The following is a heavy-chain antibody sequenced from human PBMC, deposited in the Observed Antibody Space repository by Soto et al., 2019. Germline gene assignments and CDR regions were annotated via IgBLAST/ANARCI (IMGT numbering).Heavy chain of an antibody. V-gene: IGHV4-31*03. Sequence: LSLTCTVSGGSTSSGGFYWSWIRQHPGKGLEWIGYIYYSGISYYNPSLKSRVSISLDTSRNQFSMTLNSVTAADTAVYYCARNGYTYGMDVWGQGATVTVSS. D-gene: IGHD5-18*01. CDR2: IYYSGIS. CDR1: GGSTSSGGFY. CDR3: ARNGYTYGMDV. J-gene: IGHJ6*02.